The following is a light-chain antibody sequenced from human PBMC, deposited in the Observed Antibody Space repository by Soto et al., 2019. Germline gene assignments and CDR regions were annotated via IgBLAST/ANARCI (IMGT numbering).Light chain of an antibody. Sequence: EIVLTQSPATLSLSPGERATLSCRASQSVSSYLAWYQQKPGQPPRRLIYAASNRATGIPAKFSGSGSGTDFTLTISRLEPEDFVVYCCQHRTNWQAITFGGGTKVEIK. CDR2: AAS. CDR1: QSVSSY. CDR3: QHRTNWQAIT. J-gene: IGKJ4*01. V-gene: IGKV3-11*01.